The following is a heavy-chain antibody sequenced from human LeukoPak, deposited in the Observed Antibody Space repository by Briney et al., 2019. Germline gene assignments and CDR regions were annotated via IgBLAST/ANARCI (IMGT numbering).Heavy chain of an antibody. J-gene: IGHJ4*02. CDR2: ISVYNGNT. D-gene: IGHD3-22*01. CDR3: ARDCDRSGYYCY. CDR1: GYTFTSYG. Sequence: GESLKISCKASGYTFTSYGISWVRQAPGQGLEWMGWISVYNGNTNYAQKLQGRVTMTTDTSTSTAYMELRSLRSDDTAVYYCARDCDRSGYYCYWGQGTLVTVSS. V-gene: IGHV1-18*01.